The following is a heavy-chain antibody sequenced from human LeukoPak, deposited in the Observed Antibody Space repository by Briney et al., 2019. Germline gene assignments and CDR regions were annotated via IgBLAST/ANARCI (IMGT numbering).Heavy chain of an antibody. CDR3: GRRFCNSCPLDF. CDR1: GFNVTTNN. Sequence: GFLRLSCVGSGFNVTTNNMYWVRQAPGKGLECVSTCLAGGLLHYADSVRDRFIISRDTSKNTLYLQMNSLTAEDTAVYYCGRRFCNSCPLDFWGQGTLVTVSS. D-gene: IGHD2-21*01. CDR2: CLAGGLL. V-gene: IGHV3-66*04. J-gene: IGHJ4*02.